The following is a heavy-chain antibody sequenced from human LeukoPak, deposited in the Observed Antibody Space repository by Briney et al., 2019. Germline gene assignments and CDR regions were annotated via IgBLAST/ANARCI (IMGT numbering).Heavy chain of an antibody. CDR2: INPSGGST. Sequence: ASMKVSCKASGYTLIGYYIHWVRQAPGQGLEWMGLINPSGGSTNYAQKFQGRVTMTRDTSTSTVYMELSSLRSEDTAVYYCARGPSITMVRGGQWYYYMDVWGKGTTVTISS. D-gene: IGHD3-10*01. J-gene: IGHJ6*03. CDR3: ARGPSITMVRGGQWYYYMDV. CDR1: GYTLIGYY. V-gene: IGHV1-46*01.